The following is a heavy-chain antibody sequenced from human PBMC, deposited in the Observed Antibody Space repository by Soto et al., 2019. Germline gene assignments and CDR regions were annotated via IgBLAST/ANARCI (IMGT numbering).Heavy chain of an antibody. D-gene: IGHD3-10*01. Sequence: QVQLQESGPGLVKPSQTLSLTCTVSGGSISSGGYYWSWIRQPPGKGLEWIGYIYYSGRTYYNPSLKSRVTISVDTSKNQFSLKLSSVTAADTAVYYCARSGLWFAESTRNWFDPWGHGTLVTVSS. J-gene: IGHJ5*02. CDR1: GGSISSGGYY. CDR2: IYYSGRT. V-gene: IGHV4-31*03. CDR3: ARSGLWFAESTRNWFDP.